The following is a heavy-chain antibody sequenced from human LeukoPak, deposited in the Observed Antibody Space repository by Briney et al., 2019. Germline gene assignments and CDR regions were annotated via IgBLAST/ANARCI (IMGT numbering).Heavy chain of an antibody. Sequence: PSETLSLTCAVYGGXFSGYYCSWIRQPPGKGLEWIGEINHSGSTNYNPSLKSRVTISVDTSKNQFSLKLSSVTAADTAVYYCARGPMVRGVIITYNWFDPWGQGTLVTVSS. CDR2: INHSGST. CDR1: GGXFSGYY. V-gene: IGHV4-34*01. J-gene: IGHJ5*02. CDR3: ARGPMVRGVIITYNWFDP. D-gene: IGHD3-10*01.